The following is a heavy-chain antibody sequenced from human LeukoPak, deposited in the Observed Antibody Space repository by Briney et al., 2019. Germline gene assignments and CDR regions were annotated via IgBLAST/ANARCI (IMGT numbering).Heavy chain of an antibody. V-gene: IGHV1-18*01. CDR3: ARGAPRDWNYITYYMDV. J-gene: IGHJ6*03. Sequence: ASVKVSCKASGYTFSSYDISWERQAPGQGLEWMGWISAYNGNTNYAQKLQGRVTMTTDTSTSTAYLELRSLRSDDTAVYYCARGAPRDWNYITYYMDVWGKGTTVTVSS. CDR2: ISAYNGNT. CDR1: GYTFSSYD. D-gene: IGHD1-7*01.